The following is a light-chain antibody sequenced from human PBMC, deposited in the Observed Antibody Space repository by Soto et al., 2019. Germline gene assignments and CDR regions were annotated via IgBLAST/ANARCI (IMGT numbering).Light chain of an antibody. CDR1: SSNIGAGYD. CDR3: QSYDSSLNGGV. CDR2: GNS. Sequence: QSVLTQPPSVSGAPGQRVTISRTGSSSNIGAGYDVHWYQQLPGTAPKLLIYGNSNRPSGVPDRFSGSKSGTSASLAITGLQAEDEADYYCQSYDSSLNGGVFGGGTKLTVL. V-gene: IGLV1-40*01. J-gene: IGLJ3*02.